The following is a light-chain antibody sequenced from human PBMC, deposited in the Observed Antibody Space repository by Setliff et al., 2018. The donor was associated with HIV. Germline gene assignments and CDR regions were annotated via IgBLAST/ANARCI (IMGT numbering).Light chain of an antibody. CDR2: DVS. Sequence: LTQPASVSGSPGQSITISCTGTSSDVGGYDYVSWYQQHPGKAPKLMIYDVSNRPSGVSNRFSGSKSGNTASLTISGLQAEDEADYYCGSHTSTSTLGIFGGGTKVTVL. CDR1: SSDVGGYDY. V-gene: IGLV2-14*03. J-gene: IGLJ2*01. CDR3: GSHTSTSTLGI.